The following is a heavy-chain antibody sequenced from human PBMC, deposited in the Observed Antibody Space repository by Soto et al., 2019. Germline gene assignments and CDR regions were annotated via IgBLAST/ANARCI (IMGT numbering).Heavy chain of an antibody. V-gene: IGHV4-59*08. CDR2: IYYSGST. CDR1: GGSISSYY. Sequence: SETLSLTCTVSGGSISSYYWSWIRQPPGKGLEWIGYIYYSGSTNYNPSLKSRVTISVDTSKNQFSLKLSSVTTADTAVYYCARGCFIGSGSYCAEYFQHWGQGTLVTVSS. CDR3: ARGCFIGSGSYCAEYFQH. D-gene: IGHD3-10*01. J-gene: IGHJ1*01.